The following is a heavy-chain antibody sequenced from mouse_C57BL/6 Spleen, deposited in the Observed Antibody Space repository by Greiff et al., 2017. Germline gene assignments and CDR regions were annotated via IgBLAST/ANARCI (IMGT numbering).Heavy chain of an antibody. D-gene: IGHD3-2*02. V-gene: IGHV1-69*01. Sequence: QVQLQQPGAELVMPGASVKLSCKASGYTFTSYWMHWVKQRPGQGLEWIGEIDPSDSYTNYNQKFKGKSTLTVDKSSSTAYMQLSSLTSEDSAVYYGARSGPPPRLRGFFDYWGQGTTLTVSS. CDR1: GYTFTSYW. CDR3: ARSGPPPRLRGFFDY. CDR2: IDPSDSYT. J-gene: IGHJ2*01.